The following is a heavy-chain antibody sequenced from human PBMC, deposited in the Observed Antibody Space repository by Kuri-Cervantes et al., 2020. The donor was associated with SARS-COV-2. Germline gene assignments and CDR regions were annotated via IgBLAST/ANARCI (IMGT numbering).Heavy chain of an antibody. CDR2: ISYDGSNK. V-gene: IGHV3-30*03. CDR1: GFTFSSYG. D-gene: IGHD2-15*01. J-gene: IGHJ3*02. CDR3: ARRLPREDAFDI. Sequence: LSLTCAASGFTFSSYGMHWVRQAPGKGLEWVAVISYDGSNKYYADSVKGRFTISRDNAKNSLYLQMNSLRAEDTAVYYCARRLPREDAFDIWGQGTMVTVSS.